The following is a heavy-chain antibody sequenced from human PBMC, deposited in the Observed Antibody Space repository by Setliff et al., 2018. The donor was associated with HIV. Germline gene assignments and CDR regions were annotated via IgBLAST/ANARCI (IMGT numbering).Heavy chain of an antibody. J-gene: IGHJ6*03. CDR3: ARDKGYYYMDV. V-gene: IGHV4-59*02. CDR1: GSSVTNNY. Sequence: PSETLSLTCTVSGSSVTNNYWSWIRQAPGKGLEWLGYVHSSGSTNYNPSLKSRVTMSVDTSKNQLSLKVASVTAADTALYYCARDKGYYYMDVWGKGITVTVSS. CDR2: VHSSGST.